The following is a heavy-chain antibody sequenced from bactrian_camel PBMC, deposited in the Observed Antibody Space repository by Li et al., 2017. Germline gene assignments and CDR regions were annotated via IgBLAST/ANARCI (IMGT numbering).Heavy chain of an antibody. CDR2: IYKRGGQI. CDR1: GFVPTKRC. CDR3: AAAPRPHGDVCGLDRDYNW. D-gene: IGHD1*01. Sequence: VQLVESGGASVQAGGSLPLSCEAAGFVPTKRCVGWFRQAPGKEREGIASIYKRGGQITYAESVEGRFIISLDFRKKAITLDMNNLKPGDSAMYYCAAAPRPHGDVCGLDRDYNWWGQGTQVTVS. V-gene: IGHV3S60*01. J-gene: IGHJ4*01.